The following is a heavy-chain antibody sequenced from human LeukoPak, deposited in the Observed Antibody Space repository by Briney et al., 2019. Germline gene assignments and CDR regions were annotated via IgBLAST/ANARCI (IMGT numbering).Heavy chain of an antibody. Sequence: SETLSLTCTVSGGSISSYYWNWLRQPPGKGLEWIGYIYYSGSTNYNPSLKSRVTISIDTSKNKFSLKLSSLTAADTAVYYCATTTVRTGYWGQGTLVTVSS. CDR3: ATTTVRTGY. CDR1: GGSISSYY. V-gene: IGHV4-59*01. J-gene: IGHJ4*02. CDR2: IYYSGST. D-gene: IGHD4-17*01.